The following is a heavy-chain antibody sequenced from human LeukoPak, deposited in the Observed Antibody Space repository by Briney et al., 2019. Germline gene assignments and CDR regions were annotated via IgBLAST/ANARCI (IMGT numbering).Heavy chain of an antibody. Sequence: SVKVSCKAFGGTFSSYAITWVRQAPGQGLEWMGRIIPIFDTANYAQNFQGRVTITTDESTSTAYMELSSLRSEDTAVYCCARGDGYGYNWFDSWGQGTLVTVSS. CDR1: GGTFSSYA. CDR3: ARGDGYGYNWFDS. V-gene: IGHV1-69*05. J-gene: IGHJ5*01. D-gene: IGHD5-24*01. CDR2: IIPIFDTA.